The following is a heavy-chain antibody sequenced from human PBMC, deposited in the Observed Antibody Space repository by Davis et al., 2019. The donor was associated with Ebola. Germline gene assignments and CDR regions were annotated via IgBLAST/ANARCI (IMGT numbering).Heavy chain of an antibody. CDR2: ITASGGVT. CDR3: AKQGGATLGDFDY. V-gene: IGHV3-23*01. J-gene: IGHJ4*02. Sequence: PGGSLRLSCAASGFTSTRYAMSWVRQAPGKGLEWVSTITASGGVTYYADSVKGRFTISRDISKNTLYLQMNSLRAEDTAVYYCAKQGGATLGDFDYWGQGTLVTVSS. D-gene: IGHD1-26*01. CDR1: GFTSTRYA.